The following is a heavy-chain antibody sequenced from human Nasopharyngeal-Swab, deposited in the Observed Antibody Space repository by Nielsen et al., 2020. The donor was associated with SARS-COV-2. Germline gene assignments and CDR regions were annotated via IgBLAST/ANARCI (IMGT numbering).Heavy chain of an antibody. V-gene: IGHV4-4*08. CDR2: ISSSGST. CDR3: VRSSSWYYFDY. J-gene: IGHJ4*02. D-gene: IGHD6-13*01. CDR1: GGSIITDY. Sequence: SEPLSLTCTVPGGSIITDYWTWFPQLPGKGLTWFRFISSSGSTNYHPSLKIRLTISVDKSKNKFSLQLSPVTAAITAVYYCVRSSSWYYFDYWAQGTQVTVSS.